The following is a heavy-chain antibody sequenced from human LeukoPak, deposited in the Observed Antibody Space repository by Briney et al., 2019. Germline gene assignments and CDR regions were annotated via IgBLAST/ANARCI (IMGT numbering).Heavy chain of an antibody. CDR2: ISGSGGST. D-gene: IGHD2-15*01. CDR3: AKKEACSGGSCPFDY. Sequence: GGSLRLSCAASGFTFSSYAMSWVRQAPGKGLEWVSAISGSGGSTYYADSVKGRFTISRDNSKNTLYLQMNSLRAEDTAVYYCAKKEACSGGSCPFDYWGQGTLVTVSS. CDR1: GFTFSSYA. V-gene: IGHV3-23*01. J-gene: IGHJ4*02.